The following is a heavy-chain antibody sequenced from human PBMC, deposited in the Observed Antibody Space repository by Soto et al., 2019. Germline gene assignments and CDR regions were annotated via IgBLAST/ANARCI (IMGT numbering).Heavy chain of an antibody. J-gene: IGHJ4*02. Sequence: ASVKVSCKASGYTFTSETISWVRLAPGQGLEWMGWIGPYSGNTDYAQKFQGRVTVTTDTSTSSAYMELRSLRSDDMGVYYCARDTGNYFDYWGQGTQVTV. V-gene: IGHV1-18*03. D-gene: IGHD2-8*02. CDR1: GYTFTSET. CDR2: IGPYSGNT. CDR3: ARDTGNYFDY.